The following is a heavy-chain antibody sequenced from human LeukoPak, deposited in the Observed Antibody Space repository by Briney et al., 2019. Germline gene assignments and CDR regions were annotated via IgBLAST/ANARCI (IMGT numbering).Heavy chain of an antibody. CDR2: INPNSGGT. CDR1: GYTFTGYY. Sequence: ASVKVSCKASGYTFTGYYMHWVRQAPGQGLEWMGWINPNSGGTNYAQKFQGRFTMTRDTSTSTAYMELSRLRSDDTAVYYCARDLYYDFWSAASSGYFDYWGQGTLVTVSS. D-gene: IGHD3-3*01. CDR3: ARDLYYDFWSAASSGYFDY. V-gene: IGHV1-2*02. J-gene: IGHJ4*02.